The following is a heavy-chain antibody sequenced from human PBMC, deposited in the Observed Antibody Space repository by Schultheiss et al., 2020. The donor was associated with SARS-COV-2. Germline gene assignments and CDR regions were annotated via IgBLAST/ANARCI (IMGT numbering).Heavy chain of an antibody. D-gene: IGHD6-6*01. CDR3: AKEGSSSSGYYYYYYGMDV. J-gene: IGHJ6*02. V-gene: IGHV3-73*01. CDR1: GFTFSGSA. Sequence: GGSLRLSCAASGFTFSGSAMHWVRQAPGKGLEWVGRIRNKVNNYATAYPASVKGRFTISRDNAKNSLYLQMNSLRAEDTALYYCAKEGSSSSGYYYYYYGMDVWGQGTTVTVSS. CDR2: IRNKVNNYAT.